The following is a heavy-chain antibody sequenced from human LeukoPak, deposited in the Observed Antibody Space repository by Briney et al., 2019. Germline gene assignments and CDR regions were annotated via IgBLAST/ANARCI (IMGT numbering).Heavy chain of an antibody. CDR3: AKEGRSLQTY. J-gene: IGHJ4*02. V-gene: IGHV3-7*03. Sequence: GRSLRLSCAASEFMFSSNWMSWVRLAPGKGLEWVANIKEDGTETYYVDSVKGRFTISRDNAKNSLYLQMNSLRVEDTAVYYCAKEGRSLQTYWGQGTLVTVSS. CDR2: IKEDGTET. CDR1: EFMFSSNW. D-gene: IGHD5-24*01.